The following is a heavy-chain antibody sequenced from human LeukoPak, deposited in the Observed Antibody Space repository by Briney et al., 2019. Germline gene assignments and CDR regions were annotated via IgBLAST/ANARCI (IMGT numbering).Heavy chain of an antibody. CDR1: GGTFSSYA. CDR2: IIPIFGTA. CDR3: ARNIAAAGTVLGY. Sequence: ASVKVSCKASGGTFSSYAISWVRQAAGHGLEWMGGIIPIFGTANYAQKFQGRVTITTDESTSTAYMELSSLRSEDTAVYYCARNIAAAGTVLGYWGQGTLVTVSS. D-gene: IGHD6-13*01. V-gene: IGHV1-69*05. J-gene: IGHJ4*02.